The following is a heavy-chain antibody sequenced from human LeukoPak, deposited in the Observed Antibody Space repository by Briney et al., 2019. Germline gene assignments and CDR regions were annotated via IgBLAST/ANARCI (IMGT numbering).Heavy chain of an antibody. D-gene: IGHD2-21*01. CDR1: GYSFTNYW. Sequence: GESLKISCKASGYSFTNYWIGWVRQMPGKGLEWMGIMYPGDSDTRYNPSFEGQVTISADKSISTAYLQWSSLKASDTAMYYCGRRIDWMIDYWGQGTLVTVSS. J-gene: IGHJ4*02. CDR3: GRRIDWMIDY. V-gene: IGHV5-51*01. CDR2: MYPGDSDT.